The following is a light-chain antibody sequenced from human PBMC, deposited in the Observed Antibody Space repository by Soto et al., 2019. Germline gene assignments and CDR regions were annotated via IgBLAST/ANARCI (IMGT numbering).Light chain of an antibody. CDR3: QQYVTYPWT. CDR2: GAS. V-gene: IGKV3-20*01. CDR1: QSVSNNY. Sequence: EIVLTQSPGNISMSPRERATLSCSASQSVSNNYLAWYQQKPGQAPRLLIYGASSRATGIPDRFTGSGSGTDFALTISRLEPEDFAVYYCQQYVTYPWTVGHGTKVDIK. J-gene: IGKJ1*01.